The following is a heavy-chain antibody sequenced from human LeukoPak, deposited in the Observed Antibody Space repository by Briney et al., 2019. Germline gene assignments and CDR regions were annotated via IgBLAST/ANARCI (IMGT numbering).Heavy chain of an antibody. V-gene: IGHV3-30*04. CDR1: GFTFSSYA. CDR3: ASGSWRFDNGDSGFDP. Sequence: PGGSLRLSCAASGFTFSSYAMHWVRQAPGKGLEWVAVISYDGSNKFYADSVKGRFSISRDNSKNTLYLQMNSLRGEDTAVYYSASGSWRFDNGDSGFDPWGQGTLVTVSS. D-gene: IGHD4-17*01. CDR2: ISYDGSNK. J-gene: IGHJ5*02.